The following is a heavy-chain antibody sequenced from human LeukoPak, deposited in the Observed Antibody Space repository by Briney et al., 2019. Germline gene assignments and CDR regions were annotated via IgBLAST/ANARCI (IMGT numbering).Heavy chain of an antibody. CDR2: INPSGGST. V-gene: IGHV1-46*01. CDR1: GGTFSSTT. D-gene: IGHD3-22*01. Sequence: ASVKVSCKASGGTFSSTTINWVRQAPGQGLEWMGIINPSGGSTSYAQKFQGRVTMTRDTSTSTVYMELSSLRSEDTAVYYCARETWLFGNWFDPWGQGTLVTVSS. CDR3: ARETWLFGNWFDP. J-gene: IGHJ5*02.